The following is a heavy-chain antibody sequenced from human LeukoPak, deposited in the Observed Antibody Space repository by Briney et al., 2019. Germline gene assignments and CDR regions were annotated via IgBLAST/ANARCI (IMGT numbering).Heavy chain of an antibody. CDR3: AKEDYY. CDR1: GFTFSRHG. CDR2: IRYDGSDK. Sequence: PGVSLRLSCAAAGFTFSRHGMHWVRQAPGKGLEWVAFIRYDGSDKYYADSVKGRFTISRDNSKNTLYLQMNSLRAEDTAVYYCAKEDYYRGQGTLVTVSS. J-gene: IGHJ4*02. V-gene: IGHV3-30*02. D-gene: IGHD3/OR15-3a*01.